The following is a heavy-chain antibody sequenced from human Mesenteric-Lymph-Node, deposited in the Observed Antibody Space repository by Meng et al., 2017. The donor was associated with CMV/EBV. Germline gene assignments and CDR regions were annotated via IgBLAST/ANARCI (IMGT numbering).Heavy chain of an antibody. V-gene: IGHV1-8*01. CDR2: MNPNSGNT. Sequence: YDINWVRQDTGQGLGWMGWMNPNSGNTGYAQKFQGRVTMTRNTSISTAYMELSSLRSEDTAVYYCARGGEICSSTSCYASRWGRFDPWGQGTLVTVSS. D-gene: IGHD2-2*01. CDR3: ARGGEICSSTSCYASRWGRFDP. CDR1: YD. J-gene: IGHJ5*02.